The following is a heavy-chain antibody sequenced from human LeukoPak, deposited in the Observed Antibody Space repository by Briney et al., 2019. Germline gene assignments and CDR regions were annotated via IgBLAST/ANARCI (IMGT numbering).Heavy chain of an antibody. D-gene: IGHD2-15*01. J-gene: IGHJ3*02. CDR2: IIPIFGTA. CDR1: GGTFSSYA. V-gene: IGHV1-69*01. Sequence: GSSVKVSCKASGGTFSSYAISWVRQAPGQGLEWMGGIIPIFGTANYAQKFQGRVTITADESTSTAYMELSSLRSEDTAMYYCARTRKIGSWSSSYAFDIWGQGTMVTVSS. CDR3: ARTRKIGSWSSSYAFDI.